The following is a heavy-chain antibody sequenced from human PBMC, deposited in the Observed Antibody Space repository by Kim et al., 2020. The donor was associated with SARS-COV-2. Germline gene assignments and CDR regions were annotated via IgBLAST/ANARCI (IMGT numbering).Heavy chain of an antibody. CDR1: GFTFSSYA. D-gene: IGHD3-22*01. V-gene: IGHV3-30*04. CDR2: ISYDGSNK. CDR3: ARATYYYDSSGYYMGDY. J-gene: IGHJ4*02. Sequence: GGSLRLSCAASGFTFSSYAMHWVRQAPGKGLEWVAVISYDGSNKYYADSVKGRFTISRDNSKNTLYLQMNSLRAEDTAVYYCARATYYYDSSGYYMGDYWGQGTLVTVSS.